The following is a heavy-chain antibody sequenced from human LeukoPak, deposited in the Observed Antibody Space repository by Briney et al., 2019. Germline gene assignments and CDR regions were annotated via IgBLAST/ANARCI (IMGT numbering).Heavy chain of an antibody. J-gene: IGHJ4*02. CDR3: ARFFTDYGYSYYFDY. CDR2: ISSSSSTI. Sequence: GGSLRLSCAASGFTFSSYSMNWVRQAPGKGLEWVSYISSSSSTIYYADSVKGRFTISRDNAKNSLYLQMNSLRAEDTAVYYCARFFTDYGYSYYFDYWGQGTLVTVSS. D-gene: IGHD5-18*01. CDR1: GFTFSSYS. V-gene: IGHV3-48*04.